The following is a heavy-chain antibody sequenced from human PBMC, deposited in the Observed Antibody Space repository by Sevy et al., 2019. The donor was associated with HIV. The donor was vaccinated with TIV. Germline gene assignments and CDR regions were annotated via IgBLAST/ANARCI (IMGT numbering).Heavy chain of an antibody. Sequence: GGSLRLSCTASGFTFGEYAMSWFRPAPGKGPEWVGFIRSKTYGGTTENAASVKGGFTISRDDSKSIASLQMNSRKTEDTAMYYCSREGSEGSVAQPDAFDIWGQGTMVTVSS. J-gene: IGHJ3*02. D-gene: IGHD6-19*01. CDR2: IRSKTYGGTT. CDR3: SREGSEGSVAQPDAFDI. V-gene: IGHV3-49*03. CDR1: GFTFGEYA.